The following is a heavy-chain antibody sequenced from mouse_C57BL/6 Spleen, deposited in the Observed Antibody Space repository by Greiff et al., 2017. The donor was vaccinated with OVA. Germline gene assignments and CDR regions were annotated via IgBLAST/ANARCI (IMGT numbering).Heavy chain of an antibody. J-gene: IGHJ3*01. CDR1: GFTFSSYA. D-gene: IGHD1-1*01. CDR2: ISDGGSYT. CDR3: ARDVYGSTFAY. V-gene: IGHV5-4*01. Sequence: DVMLVESGGGLVKPGGSLKLSCAASGFTFSSYAMSWVRQTPEKRLEWVATISDGGSYTYYPDNVKGRFTISRDNAKNNLYLQMSHLKSEDPAMYYCARDVYGSTFAYWGQGTLVTVSA.